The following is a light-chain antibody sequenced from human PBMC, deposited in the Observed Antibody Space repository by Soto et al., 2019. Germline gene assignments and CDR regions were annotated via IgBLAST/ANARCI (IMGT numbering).Light chain of an antibody. CDR3: SSWDDNLDAEV. CDR2: TND. Sequence: QSVLAHPPSVSGAPGQGVTISCTGSSSNIGSNTVNWYQQLPGTAPKLLIYTNDQRPSGVPDRFSGSKSGTSASLAISGLQFEDEADYHCSSWDDNLDAEVFGAGTKVTVL. J-gene: IGLJ1*01. CDR1: SSNIGSNT. V-gene: IGLV1-44*01.